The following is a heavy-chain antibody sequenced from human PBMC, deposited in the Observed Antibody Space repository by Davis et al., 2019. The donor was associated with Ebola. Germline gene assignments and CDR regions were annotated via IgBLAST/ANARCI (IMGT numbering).Heavy chain of an antibody. CDR3: ARTLPYYYGMDV. J-gene: IGHJ6*02. CDR2: IKQDGSEK. Sequence: GESLKISCAASGFTFSSYWMSWVRQAPGKGLEWVANIKQDGSEKYYVDSVKGRFTISRNNAKNSLYLQMNSLRAEDTAVYYCARTLPYYYGMDVWGQGTTVTVSS. V-gene: IGHV3-7*01. CDR1: GFTFSSYW.